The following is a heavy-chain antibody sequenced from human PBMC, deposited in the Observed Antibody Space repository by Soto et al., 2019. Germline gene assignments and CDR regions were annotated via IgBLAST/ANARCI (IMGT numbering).Heavy chain of an antibody. V-gene: IGHV4-61*01. J-gene: IGHJ6*02. D-gene: IGHD2-2*02. CDR1: GGSVSSDTHY. CDR2: IYSSGST. CDR3: ARFVRSCSGTTCYTRADV. Sequence: ASETLSLTCTVSGGSVSSDTHYWSWIRQPPGKRLEGIGFIYSSGSTNYNPSLKSRVTMSVDTSKNQFALKLRSVIVADTAVYHCARFVRSCSGTTCYTRADVWGQGTTVPVSS.